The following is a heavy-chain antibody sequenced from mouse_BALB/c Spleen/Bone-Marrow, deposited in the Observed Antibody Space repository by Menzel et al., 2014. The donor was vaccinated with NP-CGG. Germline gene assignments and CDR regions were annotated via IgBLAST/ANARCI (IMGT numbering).Heavy chain of an antibody. V-gene: IGHV1S56*01. Sequence: VKVVESGPELVKPGASVRISCKASGYTFTSYYIHWVKQRPGQGLEWIGWIYPGNVNTKYNEKFKGKATLTADKSSSTAYMQLSSLTSEDSAVYFCAREGYGRYFDYWGQGTTLTVSS. CDR1: GYTFTSYY. CDR3: AREGYGRYFDY. J-gene: IGHJ2*01. CDR2: IYPGNVNT. D-gene: IGHD2-14*01.